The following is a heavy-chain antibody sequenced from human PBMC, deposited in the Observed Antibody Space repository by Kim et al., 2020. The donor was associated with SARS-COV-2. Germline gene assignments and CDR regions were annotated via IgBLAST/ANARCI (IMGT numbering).Heavy chain of an antibody. CDR1: GFTFSSYA. CDR2: ISYDGSNK. Sequence: GGSLRLSCAASGFTFSSYAMHWVRQAPGKGLEWVAVISYDGSNKYYADSVKGRFTISRDNSKNTLYLQMNSLSAEDTAVYYCARGRGDIVVLAATPFVSDYCGQRTLVTVSS. D-gene: IGHD2-21*02. CDR3: ARGRGDIVVLAATPFVSDY. J-gene: IGHJ4*02. V-gene: IGHV3-30*04.